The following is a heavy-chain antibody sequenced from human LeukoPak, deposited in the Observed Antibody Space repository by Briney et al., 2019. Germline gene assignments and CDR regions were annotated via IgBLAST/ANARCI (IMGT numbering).Heavy chain of an antibody. V-gene: IGHV4-59*01. D-gene: IGHD2-2*01. CDR1: GGSISNYY. CDR2: IYYSGST. Sequence: PSETLSLTCTVSGGSISNYYWSWLRQPPGKGLEWIGYIYYSGSTNYNPSLKSRVSISVDTSKKQFSLKLTSVTAADTAMYYCARGGYCSSSSCYGDDAFDIWGQGTMVTVSS. CDR3: ARGGYCSSSSCYGDDAFDI. J-gene: IGHJ3*02.